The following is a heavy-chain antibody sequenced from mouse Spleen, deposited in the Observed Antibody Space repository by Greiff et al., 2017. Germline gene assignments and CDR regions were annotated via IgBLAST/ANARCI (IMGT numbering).Heavy chain of an antibody. CDR2: INPYNGGT. V-gene: IGHV1-19*01. D-gene: IGHD4-1*01. CDR1: GYTFTDYY. CDR3: ARVGLGRGFDY. Sequence: EVMLVESGPVLVKPGASVKMSCKASGYTFTDYYMNWVKQSHGKSLEWIGVINPYNGGTSYNQKFKGKATLTADKSSSTAYMELNSLTSEDSAVYYCARVGLGRGFDYWGQGTTLTVSS. J-gene: IGHJ2*01.